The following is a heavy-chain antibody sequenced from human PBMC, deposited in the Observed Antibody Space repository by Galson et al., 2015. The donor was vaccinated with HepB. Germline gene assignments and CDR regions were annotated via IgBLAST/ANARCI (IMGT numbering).Heavy chain of an antibody. CDR3: AKDITYYYGSGSYLFGAFDI. D-gene: IGHD3-10*01. CDR1: GFTFDDYA. J-gene: IGHJ3*02. Sequence: SCAASGFTFDDYAMHWVRQVPGKGLEWVSGISWNSGSIGYGDSVKGRFTISRDNAKKSLYLQMNSLRAEDTAFYYCAKDITYYYGSGSYLFGAFDIWGQWPAVTV. CDR2: ISWNSGSI. V-gene: IGHV3-9*01.